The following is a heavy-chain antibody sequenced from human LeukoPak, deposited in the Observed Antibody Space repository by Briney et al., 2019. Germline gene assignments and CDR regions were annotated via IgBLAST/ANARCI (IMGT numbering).Heavy chain of an antibody. J-gene: IGHJ4*02. D-gene: IGHD3-3*01. CDR2: ISSSSSYI. CDR3: ARGRRGTSDYYPFYFDY. CDR1: GFTFSSYS. V-gene: IGHV3-21*04. Sequence: PGGSLRLSCAASGFTFSSYSMNWVRQAPGKGLEWVSSISSSSSYIYYADSVKGRFTISRDNAKNSLYLQMNSLRAEDTALYHCARGRRGTSDYYPFYFDYWGQGALVMVSS.